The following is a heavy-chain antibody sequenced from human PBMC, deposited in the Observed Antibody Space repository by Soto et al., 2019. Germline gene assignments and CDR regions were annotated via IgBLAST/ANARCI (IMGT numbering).Heavy chain of an antibody. D-gene: IGHD2-21*01. J-gene: IGHJ6*02. CDR2: IKSKTDGGTT. CDR3: TTDCCVWHYYYYRMLV. V-gene: IGHV3-15*01. Sequence: GGSLRLSCAASGFTFSNAWMSWVRQAPGKGLEWVGRIKSKTDGGTTDYAAPVKGRFTISRDDSKNTLYLQMNSLKTEDTAVYYCTTDCCVWHYYYYRMLVSCPTPTVSVS. CDR1: GFTFSNAW.